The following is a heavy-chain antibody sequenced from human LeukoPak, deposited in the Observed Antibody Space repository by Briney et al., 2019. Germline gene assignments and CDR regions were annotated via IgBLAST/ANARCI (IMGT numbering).Heavy chain of an antibody. J-gene: IGHJ4*02. CDR3: ARDPDSSGPSGY. CDR2: IYSGGST. D-gene: IGHD6-19*01. CDR1: GFTVSSNY. Sequence: PGGSLGLSCAASGFTVSSNYMSWVRQAPGKGLEWVSVIYSGGSTYYADSVKGRFTISRDNSKNTLYLQMNSLRAEDTAVYYCARDPDSSGPSGYWGQGTLVTVSS. V-gene: IGHV3-66*01.